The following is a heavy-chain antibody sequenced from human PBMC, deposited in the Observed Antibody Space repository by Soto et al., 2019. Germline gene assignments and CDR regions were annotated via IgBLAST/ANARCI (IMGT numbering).Heavy chain of an antibody. Sequence: PGGSLRLSCAASGFTFSSYAMHWVRQAPGKGLEWVAVISYDGSNKYYADSVKGRFTISRDNSKNTLYLQMNSLRAEDTAVYYCARDRDIVLVPADYYYYGMDVWGQGTTVTVSS. CDR1: GFTFSSYA. CDR3: ARDRDIVLVPADYYYYGMDV. D-gene: IGHD2-2*01. J-gene: IGHJ6*02. CDR2: ISYDGSNK. V-gene: IGHV3-30-3*01.